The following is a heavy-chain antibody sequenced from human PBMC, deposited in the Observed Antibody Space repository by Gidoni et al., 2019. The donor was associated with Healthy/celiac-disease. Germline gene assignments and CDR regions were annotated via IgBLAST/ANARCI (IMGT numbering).Heavy chain of an antibody. CDR3: AKDTSTTVTTSDAFDI. D-gene: IGHD4-17*01. J-gene: IGHJ3*02. CDR1: GFTFDDYA. V-gene: IGHV3-9*01. Sequence: EVQLVESGGGLVQPGRSLRLSCAASGFTFDDYAMHWVRQAPGKGLEWVSGISWNSGSIGYADSVKGRFTISRDNAKNSLYLQMNSLRAEDTALYYCAKDTSTTVTTSDAFDIWGQGTMVTVSS. CDR2: ISWNSGSI.